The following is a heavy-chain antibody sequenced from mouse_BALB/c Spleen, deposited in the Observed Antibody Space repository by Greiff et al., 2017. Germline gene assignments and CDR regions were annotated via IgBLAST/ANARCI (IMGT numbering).Heavy chain of an antibody. CDR3: ARKDYDEYYFDY. CDR2: IYPGDGDT. D-gene: IGHD2-4*01. V-gene: IGHV1-87*01. Sequence: VQLQQSGAELARPGASVKLSCKASGYTFTSYWMQWVKQRPGQGLEWIGAIYPGDGDTRYTQKFKGKATLTADKSSSTAYMQLSSLASEDSAVYYCARKDYDEYYFDYWGQGTTLTVSS. J-gene: IGHJ2*01. CDR1: GYTFTSYW.